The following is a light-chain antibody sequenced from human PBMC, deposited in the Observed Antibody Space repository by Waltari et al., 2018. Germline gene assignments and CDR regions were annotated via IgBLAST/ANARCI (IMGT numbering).Light chain of an antibody. CDR3: SSYAGSNNQV. J-gene: IGLJ1*01. CDR2: EVS. CDR1: SSDVGGYNY. V-gene: IGLV2-8*01. Sequence: QSALTQPPSASGSPGQSVTISCTGTSSDVGGYNYVSWYQQPPGKAPKLMIYEVSKRPSGVPDRFSGSKSGNTASLTFSGLQAEDEADYYCSSYAGSNNQVFGTGTKVTVL.